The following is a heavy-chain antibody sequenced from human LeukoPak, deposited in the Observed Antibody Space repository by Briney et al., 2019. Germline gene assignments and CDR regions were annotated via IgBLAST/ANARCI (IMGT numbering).Heavy chain of an antibody. CDR2: ITSSSRTI. V-gene: IGHV3-48*01. Sequence: GGSLRLSCVASGFTFSTYSMNWVRQAPGKGLEWVSYITSSSRTIYYADSVHGRFTISRDNAKHSLYLQMKSLMAEATAVHYCWGGGGGLNDEIDYWGQGTLVTVSS. CDR3: WGGGGGLNDEIDY. D-gene: IGHD1-1*01. CDR1: GFTFSTYS. J-gene: IGHJ4*02.